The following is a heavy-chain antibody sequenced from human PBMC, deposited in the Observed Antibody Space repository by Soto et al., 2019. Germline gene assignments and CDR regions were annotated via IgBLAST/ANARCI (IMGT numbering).Heavy chain of an antibody. V-gene: IGHV1-3*01. CDR1: GYTFTSYA. CDR2: INAGNGNT. CDR3: ARDAAFLSAAGNFDD. J-gene: IGHJ4*02. Sequence: ASVKVSCKASGYTFTSYAMHWVRQAPGQRLEWMGWINAGNGNTKYSQKFQGRVTITRDTSASTAYMELSSLRSEDTAVYYCARDAAFLSAAGNFDDWGQGTLVTVSS. D-gene: IGHD6-13*01.